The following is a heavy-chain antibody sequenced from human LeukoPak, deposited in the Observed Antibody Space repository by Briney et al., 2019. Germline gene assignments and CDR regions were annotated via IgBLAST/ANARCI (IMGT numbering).Heavy chain of an antibody. J-gene: IGHJ3*02. CDR2: INPSGGST. CDR1: GYTFTSQY. D-gene: IGHD3-10*01. Sequence: ASVKVSCKASGYTFTSQYVHWVRQAPGRGLEWMGIINPSGGSTRYAQKFQGRVTMTRDTSTSTVYMELKRLRSEDTAVYYCASWFGENDALDIWGQGTMGTVSS. V-gene: IGHV1-46*01. CDR3: ASWFGENDALDI.